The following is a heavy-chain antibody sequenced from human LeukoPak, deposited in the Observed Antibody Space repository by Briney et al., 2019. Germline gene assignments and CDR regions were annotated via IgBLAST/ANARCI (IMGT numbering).Heavy chain of an antibody. CDR1: GFTFSSYA. CDR3: AKIASEGAALDY. Sequence: PGGSLRLSCAASGFTFSSYAMHWVRQAPGKGLEWVAVISYDGSNKYYADSVKGRFTISRDNSKNTLYLQMNSLRAEDTAVYYCAKIASEGAALDYWGQGTLVTVSS. CDR2: ISYDGSNK. J-gene: IGHJ4*02. D-gene: IGHD1-26*01. V-gene: IGHV3-30-3*02.